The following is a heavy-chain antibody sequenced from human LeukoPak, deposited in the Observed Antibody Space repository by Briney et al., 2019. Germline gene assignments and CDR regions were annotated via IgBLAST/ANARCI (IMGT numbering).Heavy chain of an antibody. Sequence: SETLSLTCAVSGGSIGGGVYSWNWIRQPPGKGLGWLGYIFHTGHTYYSPSLKSRLTISVDRSKNQFSLKLSSLTAADTAMYFCARGYSDYPYFFDSWGQGALVTVSS. CDR3: ARGYSDYPYFFDS. CDR2: IFHTGHT. D-gene: IGHD5-12*01. V-gene: IGHV4-30-2*01. J-gene: IGHJ4*02. CDR1: GGSIGGGVYS.